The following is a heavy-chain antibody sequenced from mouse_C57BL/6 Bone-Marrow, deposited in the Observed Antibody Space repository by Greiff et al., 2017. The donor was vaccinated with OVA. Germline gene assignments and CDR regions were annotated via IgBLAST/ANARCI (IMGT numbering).Heavy chain of an antibody. CDR2: IAPSDSYI. Sequence: VQLQQPGAELVRPGTSVKLSCKASGYTFTNYWMHWVKQTPGQGLEWIGVIAPSDSYINYNQKFKGRATLTVDTSSSTAYMHLSSLTSEDSAVYYCAHYGSRLYLHYWGQGTSLTVSS. J-gene: IGHJ2*02. CDR3: AHYGSRLYLHY. V-gene: IGHV1-59*01. CDR1: GYTFTNYW. D-gene: IGHD1-1*01.